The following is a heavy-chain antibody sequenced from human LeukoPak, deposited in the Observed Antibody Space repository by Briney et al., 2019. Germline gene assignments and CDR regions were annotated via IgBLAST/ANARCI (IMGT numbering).Heavy chain of an antibody. CDR1: GFTFGDYA. CDR3: TRFRSAVAGTFDY. J-gene: IGHJ4*02. V-gene: IGHV3-49*03. CDR2: IRSKAYGGTT. D-gene: IGHD6-19*01. Sequence: GGSLRLSCTASGFTFGDYAMSWFRQAPGKGLEWVGFIRSKAYGGTTEYAASVKGRFTISRDDSKSIAYLQMNSLKTEDTAVYYCTRFRSAVAGTFDYWGQGTLVTVSS.